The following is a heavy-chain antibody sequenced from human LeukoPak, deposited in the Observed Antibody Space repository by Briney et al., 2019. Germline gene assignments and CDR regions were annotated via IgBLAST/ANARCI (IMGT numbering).Heavy chain of an antibody. J-gene: IGHJ4*02. Sequence: ALVKVSCKASGYTFTSYYMHWVRQAPGQGLEWMGIINPSGGSTSYAQKFKGRVTMTRDTSTSTVYMELSSLRSEDTAVYYCARDSTGKRRYFDWLSDNWGQGTLVTVSS. CDR1: GYTFTSYY. V-gene: IGHV1-46*01. CDR3: ARDSTGKRRYFDWLSDN. CDR2: INPSGGST. D-gene: IGHD3-9*01.